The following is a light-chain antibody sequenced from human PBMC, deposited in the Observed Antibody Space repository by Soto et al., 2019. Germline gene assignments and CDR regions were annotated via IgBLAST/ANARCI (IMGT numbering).Light chain of an antibody. CDR2: GAS. CDR1: QRISTN. Sequence: EIVMAPTLATLSVSPGESATLSCGARQRISTNLAGYHQKPGQAPRLLIYGASTRATGIPDRFSGSGSGTEFTLPISSLQSEDFAVYYCQHYNNWLGTFGGGTKVDVK. J-gene: IGKJ4*01. V-gene: IGKV3-15*01. CDR3: QHYNNWLGT.